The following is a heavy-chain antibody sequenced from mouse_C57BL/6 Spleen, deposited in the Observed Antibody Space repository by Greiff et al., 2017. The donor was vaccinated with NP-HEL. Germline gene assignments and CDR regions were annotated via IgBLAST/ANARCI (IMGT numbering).Heavy chain of an antibody. CDR2: VYHGSGSI. D-gene: IGHD1-1*01. Sequence: QVQLQQSGAELVKPGASVKLSCKASGYTFTEYTIHWVKQRSGQGLEWMGCVYHGSGSIKYYEKFKYKATLTADKSSSTVYMELSRLTSEDSAVYFCARHEGRHYYGSSLDYWGQGTTLTVSS. CDR3: ARHEGRHYYGSSLDY. J-gene: IGHJ2*01. CDR1: GYTFTEYT. V-gene: IGHV1-62-2*01.